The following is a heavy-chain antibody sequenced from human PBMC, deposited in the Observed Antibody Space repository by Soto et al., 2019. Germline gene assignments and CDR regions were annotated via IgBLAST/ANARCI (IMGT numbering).Heavy chain of an antibody. CDR3: ANLQTYYYDSSGYPEPDY. Sequence: GGSLRLSCAASGFTFSSYAMSWVRQAPGKGLEWVSAISGSGGSTYYADSVKGRFTISRDNSKNTLYLQMNSLRAEDTAVYYCANLQTYYYDSSGYPEPDYWGQGTLVTVSS. V-gene: IGHV3-23*01. D-gene: IGHD3-22*01. J-gene: IGHJ4*02. CDR1: GFTFSSYA. CDR2: ISGSGGST.